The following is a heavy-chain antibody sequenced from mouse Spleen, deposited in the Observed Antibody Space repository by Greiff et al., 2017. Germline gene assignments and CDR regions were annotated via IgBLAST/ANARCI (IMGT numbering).Heavy chain of an antibody. CDR3: AKGTTVVASYYAMDY. D-gene: IGHD1-1*01. CDR1: GFSLTSYG. J-gene: IGHJ4*01. V-gene: IGHV2-5*01. CDR2: IWRGGST. Sequence: QVQLQQSGPGLVQPSQSLSITCTVSGFSLTSYGVHWVRQSPGKGLEWLGVIWRGGSTDYNAAFMSRLSITKDNSKSQVFFKMNSLQADDTAIYYCAKGTTVVASYYAMDYWGQGTSVTVSS.